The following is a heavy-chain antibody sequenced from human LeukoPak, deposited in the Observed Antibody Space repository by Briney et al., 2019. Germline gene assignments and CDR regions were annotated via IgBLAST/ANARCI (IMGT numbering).Heavy chain of an antibody. CDR1: GFTFSNYG. Sequence: PGGSLRLSCAASGFTFSNYGMTWVRQAPGKGLEWVSGISGSGDSTYYTDFVKGRFTISRDNSKNTLYLQMNSLRVEDTAVYYCAKGRTWISPWGQGTLVTVSS. J-gene: IGHJ5*02. V-gene: IGHV3-23*01. CDR2: ISGSGDST. CDR3: AKGRTWISP. D-gene: IGHD5-12*01.